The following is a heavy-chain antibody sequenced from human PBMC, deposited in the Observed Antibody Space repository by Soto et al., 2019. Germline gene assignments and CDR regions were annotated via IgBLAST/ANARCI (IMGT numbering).Heavy chain of an antibody. Sequence: PGGSLRLSCAASGFTFSSYGMHWVRQAPGKGLEWVAVISYDGSNKYYADSVKGRFTISRDNSKNTLYLQMNSLRAEDTAVYYCAKVIGYNSSSRVYYYYCCLDVWGQGTTVTVSS. V-gene: IGHV3-30*18. J-gene: IGHJ6*02. CDR2: ISYDGSNK. CDR3: AKVIGYNSSSRVYYYYCCLDV. D-gene: IGHD6-6*01. CDR1: GFTFSSYG.